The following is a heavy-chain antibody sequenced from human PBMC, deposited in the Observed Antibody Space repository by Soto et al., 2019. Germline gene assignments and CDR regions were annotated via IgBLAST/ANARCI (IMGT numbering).Heavy chain of an antibody. CDR1: GFTFSTFT. CDR3: AKVRVTYCSGGSCLNAFDI. CDR2: ISGGGDST. V-gene: IGHV3-23*01. J-gene: IGHJ3*02. Sequence: GSLRLSCAASGFTFSTFTMSWVRQAPGKGLEWVSSISGGGDSTYHADSVKGRFTISRDNSKNTLNLQMNSLRAEDTAVYYCAKVRVTYCSGGSCLNAFDIWGQGTMVT. D-gene: IGHD2-15*01.